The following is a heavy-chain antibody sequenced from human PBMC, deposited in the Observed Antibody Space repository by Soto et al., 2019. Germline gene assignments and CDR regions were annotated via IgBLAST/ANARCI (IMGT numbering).Heavy chain of an antibody. CDR1: GASLSRYY. CDR2: IYATGDT. V-gene: IGHV4-4*07. Sequence: QVVLQESGPGVVKPSDTLSLTCNVSGASLSRYYWSWIRQPPGKGLEWIGRIYATGDTDYNPSLKSRISMSVDMSKKQFSLTLRSVTAADTAIYYCVRDGTKILRDRFEPWGRGILVTVSS. D-gene: IGHD3-3*01. CDR3: VRDGTKILRDRFEP. J-gene: IGHJ5*02.